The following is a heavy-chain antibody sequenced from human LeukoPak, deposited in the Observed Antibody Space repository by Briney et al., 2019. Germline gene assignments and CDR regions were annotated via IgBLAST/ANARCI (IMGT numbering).Heavy chain of an antibody. J-gene: IGHJ6*02. Sequence: GESLKISCKASGYSFTSYWIAWVRQTPGKGLEWMGIISPDDSDTRYSPSFLGQVTISADKSITTAYVQWDSLKASDTAMYYCARILNEDYGMEVWAKGPRSPSP. CDR3: ARILNEDYGMEV. CDR2: ISPDDSDT. V-gene: IGHV5-51*01. CDR1: GYSFTSYW.